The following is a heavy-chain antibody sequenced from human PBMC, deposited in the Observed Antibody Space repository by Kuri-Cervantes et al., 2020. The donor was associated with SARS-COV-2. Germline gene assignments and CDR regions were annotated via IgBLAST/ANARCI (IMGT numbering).Heavy chain of an antibody. V-gene: IGHV4-39*02. CDR3: ARDSYYDFWSGYYMEQPIPWWFDP. D-gene: IGHD3-3*01. Sequence: GSLRLSRTVSGGSINSSSYYWGWIRQPPGKGLEWIGSIYYSGTTYYNPSLKSRVTISVDTSKNQFSLKLSSVTAADTAVYYCARDSYYDFWSGYYMEQPIPWWFDPWGQGTLVTVSS. CDR1: GGSINSSSYY. CDR2: IYYSGTT. J-gene: IGHJ5*02.